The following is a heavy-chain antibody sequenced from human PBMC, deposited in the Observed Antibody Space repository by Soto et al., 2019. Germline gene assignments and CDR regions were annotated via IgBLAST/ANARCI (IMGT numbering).Heavy chain of an antibody. V-gene: IGHV1-8*01. CDR2: MNPNSGNT. CDR1: GYTFTSYD. J-gene: IGHJ6*02. D-gene: IGHD3-3*01. Sequence: ASVKVSCKASGYTFTSYDINWVRQATGQGLEWMGWMNPNSGNTGYAQKFQGRVTMTRNTSISTAYMELSSLRSEDTAVYYCARFMNYDFWSGYYIPGVFYYYYGMDVWGQGTTVTVSS. CDR3: ARFMNYDFWSGYYIPGVFYYYYGMDV.